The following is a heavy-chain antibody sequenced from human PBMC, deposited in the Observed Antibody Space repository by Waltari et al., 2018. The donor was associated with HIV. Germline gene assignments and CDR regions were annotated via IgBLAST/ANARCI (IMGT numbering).Heavy chain of an antibody. Sequence: HLVQSGAELRKPGASVPVSCKASGYTFTNYGITWVRQAPGQGLEWTGWISGYNGDTKYAQKVRGRVTMTTDTSTSTAYLGMGSLGFDDTAVDYCARDHYYGSSGYYSDYWGQGTLVTVSS. D-gene: IGHD3-22*01. CDR2: ISGYNGDT. CDR3: ARDHYYGSSGYYSDY. CDR1: GYTFTNYG. V-gene: IGHV1-18*01. J-gene: IGHJ4*02.